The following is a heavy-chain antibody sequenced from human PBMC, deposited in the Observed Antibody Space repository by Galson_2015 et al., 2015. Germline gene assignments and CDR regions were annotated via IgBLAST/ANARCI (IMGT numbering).Heavy chain of an antibody. V-gene: IGHV5-51*01. CDR2: IYPGDSDT. Sequence: QSGAEVKKPGESLKISCMGSGYSFTSYWIGWVRQMPGKGLEWMGIIYPGDSDTRYSPSFQGQVTISADKSISTAYLQWSSLKASDTAMYYCARHLGVRSLRYYGMDVWGQGTTVTVSS. J-gene: IGHJ6*02. CDR3: ARHLGVRSLRYYGMDV. D-gene: IGHD4-17*01. CDR1: GYSFTSYW.